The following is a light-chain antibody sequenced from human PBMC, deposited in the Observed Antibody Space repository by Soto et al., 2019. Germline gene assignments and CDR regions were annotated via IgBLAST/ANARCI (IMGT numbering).Light chain of an antibody. Sequence: EIVLTQSPATLSLSPGERATLSCRASQSVSTFLGWYQQKPGQPPRLLIYDTSNRGTGIPARFSGSGSGTDFTLTISSLEPEDFAVYYCQQRSNWPYTFGQGTKLEIK. J-gene: IGKJ2*01. V-gene: IGKV3-11*01. CDR1: QSVSTF. CDR2: DTS. CDR3: QQRSNWPYT.